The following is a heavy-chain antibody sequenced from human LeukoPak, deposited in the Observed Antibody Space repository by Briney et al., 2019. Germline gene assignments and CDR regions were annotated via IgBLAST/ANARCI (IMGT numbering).Heavy chain of an antibody. CDR3: TTDRRWLRSLNSLDV. Sequence: PGGSLRLSCAASGFTFSNAWMSWVRQAPGKGLEWVGRIKSKTDGGTTDYAAPVKGRFTISRDDSKNTLYLQMNSLKTEDTAVYYCTTDRRWLRSLNSLDVWGKGTTVTVSS. CDR2: IKSKTDGGTT. V-gene: IGHV3-15*01. J-gene: IGHJ6*04. D-gene: IGHD5-12*01. CDR1: GFTFSNAW.